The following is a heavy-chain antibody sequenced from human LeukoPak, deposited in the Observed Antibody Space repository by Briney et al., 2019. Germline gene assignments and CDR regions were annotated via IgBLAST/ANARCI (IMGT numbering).Heavy chain of an antibody. Sequence: AGGSLRLSCAASGFTFGSYGMSWVRQAPGKGLEWVAHINQDGSEKNYVDSVKGRFTISRDNAKNSLYLQLNSLRAEDTAVYFCARGGSDSSRYWGDWGQGTLVTVSS. V-gene: IGHV3-7*01. CDR2: INQDGSEK. CDR1: GFTFGSYG. J-gene: IGHJ4*02. D-gene: IGHD6-13*01. CDR3: ARGGSDSSRYWGD.